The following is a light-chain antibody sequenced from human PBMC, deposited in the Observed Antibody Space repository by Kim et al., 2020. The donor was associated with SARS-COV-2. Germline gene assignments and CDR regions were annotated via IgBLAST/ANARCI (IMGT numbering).Light chain of an antibody. V-gene: IGLV3-21*04. J-gene: IGLJ1*01. CDR1: NIGSKS. CDR2: YDS. CDR3: QVWDSSSDHPYV. Sequence: PGKTARITGGGNNIGSKSVPWYQQKQGQAPVLVIYYDSDRPSGIPERFSGSNSGNTATLTISRVEAGDEADYYCQVWDSSSDHPYVFGTGTKVTVL.